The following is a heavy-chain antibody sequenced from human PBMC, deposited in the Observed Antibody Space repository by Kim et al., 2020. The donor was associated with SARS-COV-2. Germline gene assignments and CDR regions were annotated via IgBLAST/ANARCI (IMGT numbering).Heavy chain of an antibody. Sequence: GGSLRLSCAASGFTFSSNWMNWVRQAAGKGLERVATINQDGSEKYYVDYVKGRFTISRDNAKNSLYLQMSSLRVDDTAGYYCASQFFWGQGVLVTVSS. J-gene: IGHJ4*02. CDR2: INQDGSEK. V-gene: IGHV3-7*03. CDR1: GFTFSSNW. CDR3: ASQFF.